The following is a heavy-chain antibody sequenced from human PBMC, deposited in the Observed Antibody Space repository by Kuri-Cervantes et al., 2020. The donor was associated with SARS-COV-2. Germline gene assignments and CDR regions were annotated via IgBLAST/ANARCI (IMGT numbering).Heavy chain of an antibody. CDR3: ARDLYCSGGSCYSLGFDY. V-gene: IGHV3-7*01. CDR2: IKQDGSEK. CDR1: GFTFSSYW. Sequence: GGSLRLSCAASGFTFSSYWMSRVRQAPGKGLEWVANIKQDGSEKYYVDSVKGRFTISRDNAKNSLYLQMNSLRAEDTAVYYCARDLYCSGGSCYSLGFDYWGQGTLVTVSS. D-gene: IGHD2-15*01. J-gene: IGHJ4*02.